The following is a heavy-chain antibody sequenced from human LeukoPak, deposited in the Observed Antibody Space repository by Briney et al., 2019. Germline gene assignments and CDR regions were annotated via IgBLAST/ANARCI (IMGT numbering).Heavy chain of an antibody. CDR3: ARGNSGYDYAFDI. CDR2: IYSSGSA. CDR1: GGSISSYH. V-gene: IGHV4-59*01. Sequence: SETLSLTCTVSGGSISSYHWSWIRQPPGKGLQWIGFIYSSGSANYNPSLKSRVTISLDTSKNQFSLRVSSVTSADTAVYYCARGNSGYDYAFDIWGQGTMVTVSS. D-gene: IGHD5-12*01. J-gene: IGHJ3*02.